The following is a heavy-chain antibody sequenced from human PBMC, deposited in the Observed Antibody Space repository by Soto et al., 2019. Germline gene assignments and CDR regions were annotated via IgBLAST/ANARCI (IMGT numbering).Heavy chain of an antibody. CDR2: IYHSGST. CDR1: GGSISSGGYS. D-gene: IGHD4-17*01. CDR3: ARDGDYGDYAAS. Sequence: QLQLQESGSGLVKPSQSLSLTCAVSGGSISSGGYSWSWIRQPPGKGLEWIGYIYHSGSTYYNPSLKSRVTISVDRSKNQFALKLTSVTAADTAVYYCARDGDYGDYAASWGQGTLVTVSS. V-gene: IGHV4-30-2*01. J-gene: IGHJ4*02.